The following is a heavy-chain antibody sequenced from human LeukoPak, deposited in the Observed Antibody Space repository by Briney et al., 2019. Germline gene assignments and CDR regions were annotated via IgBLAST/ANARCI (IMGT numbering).Heavy chain of an antibody. V-gene: IGHV5-51*01. J-gene: IGHJ4*02. CDR2: MYPGVSNA. Sequence: GESLKISCKGSGYGFTSYWICWVRQLPGKGLEWMGIMYPGVSNARSRPSFQGQITLSDEKSLSTADLQWSSLKASNTATYYCARSDLTYDSSGYYYGGFDYWGQGTLATVAS. CDR3: ARSDLTYDSSGYYYGGFDY. CDR1: GYGFTSYW. D-gene: IGHD3-22*01.